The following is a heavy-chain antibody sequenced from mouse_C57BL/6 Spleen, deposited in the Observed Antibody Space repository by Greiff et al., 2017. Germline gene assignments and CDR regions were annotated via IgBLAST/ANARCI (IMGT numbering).Heavy chain of an antibody. CDR2: INPGSGGT. D-gene: IGHD2-1*01. CDR3: ARKRGMDGNYWFAY. J-gene: IGHJ3*01. Sequence: VQLKESGAELVRPGTSVKVSCKASGYAFTNYLIEWVKQRPGQGLEWIGVINPGSGGTNYNEKFKGKATLTADKSSSTAYMQLSSLTSEDSAVYFCARKRGMDGNYWFAYWGQGTLVTVSA. CDR1: GYAFTNYL. V-gene: IGHV1-54*01.